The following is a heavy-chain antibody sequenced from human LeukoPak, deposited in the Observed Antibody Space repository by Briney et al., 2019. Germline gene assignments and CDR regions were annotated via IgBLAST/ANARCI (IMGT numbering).Heavy chain of an antibody. Sequence: GGSLRLSCAASGFTFSSYAMSWVRQAPGQGLEWVSAISGSGGSTYYADSVKGRFTISRDNSKSTLYLQMNSLRAEDTAVYYCAKGYGATSLLDYWGQGTLVTVSS. CDR1: GFTFSSYA. J-gene: IGHJ4*02. V-gene: IGHV3-23*01. CDR3: AKGYGATSLLDY. CDR2: ISGSGGST. D-gene: IGHD4-17*01.